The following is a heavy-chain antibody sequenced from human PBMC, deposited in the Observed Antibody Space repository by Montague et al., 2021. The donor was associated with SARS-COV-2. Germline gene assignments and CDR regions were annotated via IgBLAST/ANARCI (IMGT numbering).Heavy chain of an antibody. CDR2: ICTSGST. V-gene: IGHV4-61*02. D-gene: IGHD5-12*01. Sequence: TLSLTCTVSGGSISSGSYYWSWIRQPAGKGLEWIGRICTSGSTNYNPSLKSRVTISVDTSKNQFSLKLSSVTAADTAVYYCARDRPPVATTFYYYYYGMDVWGQGTTVTVSS. J-gene: IGHJ6*02. CDR3: ARDRPPVATTFYYYYYGMDV. CDR1: GGSISSGSYY.